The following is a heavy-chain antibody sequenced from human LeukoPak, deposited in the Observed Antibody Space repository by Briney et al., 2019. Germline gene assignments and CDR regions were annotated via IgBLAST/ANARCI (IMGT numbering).Heavy chain of an antibody. Sequence: ASVKVSCKASGYTFTSYDINWVRQATGQGLEWMGWMNPNSGNTGYAQKFQGRVTMTRNTSISTAYMELSSLRSEDTAVYYCAVFDIVVVVAATRRAYSRGMDVWGQGTTVTVSS. V-gene: IGHV1-8*01. J-gene: IGHJ6*02. CDR1: GYTFTSYD. D-gene: IGHD2-15*01. CDR3: AVFDIVVVVAATRRAYSRGMDV. CDR2: MNPNSGNT.